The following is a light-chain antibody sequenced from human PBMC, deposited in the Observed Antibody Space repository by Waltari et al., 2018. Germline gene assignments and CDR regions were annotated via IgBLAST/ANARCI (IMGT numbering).Light chain of an antibody. CDR3: QQYYSSPAT. CDR1: QSISSY. CDR2: AAS. Sequence: AIRITQSPSSLSASTGDRVTITCRASQSISSYLAWYQQKPGKAPKVLIYAASTLQCGVPSRFSGSGSGTDFTLTISCLQSEDFAIYYCQQYYSSPATFGQGTKVEIK. V-gene: IGKV1-8*01. J-gene: IGKJ1*01.